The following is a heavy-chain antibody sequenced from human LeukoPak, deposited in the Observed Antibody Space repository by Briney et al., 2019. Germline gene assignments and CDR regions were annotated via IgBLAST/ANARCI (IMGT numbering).Heavy chain of an antibody. CDR1: GGSISSYY. V-gene: IGHV4-4*07. J-gene: IGHJ4*02. CDR2: IYTSGST. Sequence: KPSETLSLTCTVSGGSISSYYWSWIRQPAGKGLEWIGRIYTSGSTNYNPSLKSRVTISVDTSKNQFSLKLSSVTAADTAVYYCATPDPYCSSTSCSFDYWGQGTLVTVSS. D-gene: IGHD2-2*01. CDR3: ATPDPYCSSTSCSFDY.